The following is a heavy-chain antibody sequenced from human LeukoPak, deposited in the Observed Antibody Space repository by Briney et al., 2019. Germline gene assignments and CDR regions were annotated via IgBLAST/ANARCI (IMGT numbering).Heavy chain of an antibody. CDR1: GYTFTGYG. V-gene: IGHV1-18*01. CDR3: ARDLQIFGVVTNDNWFDP. D-gene: IGHD3-3*01. CDR2: ISAYNGNT. Sequence: ASVKVSCKASGYTFTGYGISWVRQAPGQGLEWMGWISAYNGNTNYAQKLQGRVTMTTDTSTSTAYMELRSLRSDDTAVYYCARDLQIFGVVTNDNWFDPWGQGTLVTVSS. J-gene: IGHJ5*02.